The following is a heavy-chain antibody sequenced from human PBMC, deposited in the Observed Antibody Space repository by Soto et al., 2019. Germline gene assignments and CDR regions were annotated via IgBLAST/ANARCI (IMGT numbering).Heavy chain of an antibody. CDR3: ASYCGGECPLDY. Sequence: PSETLSLTCAVSGGSISSGGYSWSWIRQPPGKGLEWIGYIYHSGSTYYNPSLKSRVTISVDRSKNQFSLKLSSVTAADTAVYYCASYCGGECPLDYWGQGTLVTVSS. D-gene: IGHD2-21*01. J-gene: IGHJ4*02. V-gene: IGHV4-30-2*01. CDR1: GGSISSGGYS. CDR2: IYHSGST.